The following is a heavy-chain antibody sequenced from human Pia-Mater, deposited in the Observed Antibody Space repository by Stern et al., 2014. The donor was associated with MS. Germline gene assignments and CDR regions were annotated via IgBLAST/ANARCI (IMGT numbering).Heavy chain of an antibody. D-gene: IGHD4-17*01. J-gene: IGHJ4*02. CDR3: ARWGSTVTNYYFDY. V-gene: IGHV1-2*06. Sequence: VQLVESGAEVKKPGASVKVSCKASGYTFTGFYMHWVRQAPGQGLEWIGRINPKSGGTNYAQKFQGRVTMTSDTSISTAYMELSRLRSDDTAVYYCARWGSTVTNYYFDYWGQGTLVTVSS. CDR2: INPKSGGT. CDR1: GYTFTGFY.